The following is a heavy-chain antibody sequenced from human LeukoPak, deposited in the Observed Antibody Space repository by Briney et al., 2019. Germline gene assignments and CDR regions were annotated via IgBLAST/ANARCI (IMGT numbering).Heavy chain of an antibody. V-gene: IGHV3-21*01. Sequence: PGGSLRLSCAASGFTFSSYSMNWVRQAPGKGLEWVSSISSSSSYIYYADSVKGRFTISRDNAKNSLYLQMNSLRAEDTAVYYCARDSSGSAAGTFDYWGQGTLVTVSS. CDR3: ARDSSGSAAGTFDY. J-gene: IGHJ4*02. CDR2: ISSSSSYI. CDR1: GFTFSSYS. D-gene: IGHD6-13*01.